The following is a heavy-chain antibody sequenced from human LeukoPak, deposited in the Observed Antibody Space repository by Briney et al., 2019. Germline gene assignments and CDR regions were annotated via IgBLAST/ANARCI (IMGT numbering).Heavy chain of an antibody. J-gene: IGHJ5*02. CDR3: ARGGGDGYNLNWFDP. Sequence: ASVKVSCKASGGTFSSYAIGWVRQAPGQGLEWMGGIIPIFGTANYAQKFQGRVTITADESTSTAYMELSSLRSEDTAVYYCARGGGDGYNLNWFDPWGQGTLVTVSS. D-gene: IGHD5-24*01. V-gene: IGHV1-69*01. CDR1: GGTFSSYA. CDR2: IIPIFGTA.